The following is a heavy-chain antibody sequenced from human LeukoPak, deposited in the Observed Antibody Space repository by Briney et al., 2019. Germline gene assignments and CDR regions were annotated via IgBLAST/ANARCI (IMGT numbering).Heavy chain of an antibody. J-gene: IGHJ4*02. Sequence: PWGSLRLSCATSEFTFSNYWMHWVRRVPGRGLVWVSRINGDGSTTLYADSVKGRFTISRDNSKNTLYLQMNSLRAEDTAVYYCAKSSEGYYDFWSGYLWWGQGTLVTVSS. CDR3: AKSSEGYYDFWSGYLW. CDR2: INGDGSTT. D-gene: IGHD3-3*01. V-gene: IGHV3-74*01. CDR1: EFTFSNYW.